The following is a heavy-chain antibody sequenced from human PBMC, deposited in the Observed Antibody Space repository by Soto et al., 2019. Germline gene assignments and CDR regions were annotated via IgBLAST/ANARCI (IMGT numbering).Heavy chain of an antibody. V-gene: IGHV3-15*01. CDR3: TTGEVGAASYYYYGMDV. CDR1: GFTFSNAW. Sequence: GGSLRLSCAASGFTFSNAWMSWVRQAPGKGLEWVGRIKSKTDGGTADYAAPVKGRFAISRDDSKNTLYLQMNSLKTEDTAVYYCTTGEVGAASYYYYGMDVWGQGTTVTVYS. J-gene: IGHJ6*02. D-gene: IGHD1-26*01. CDR2: IKSKTDGGTA.